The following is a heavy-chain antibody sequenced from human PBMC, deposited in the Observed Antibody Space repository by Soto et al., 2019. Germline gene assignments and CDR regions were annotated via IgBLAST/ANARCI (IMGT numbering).Heavy chain of an antibody. CDR1: GGSMTTYY. V-gene: IGHV4-59*01. CDR3: AGSYCRDGVRCNWFDP. CDR2: INYSGNT. J-gene: IGHJ5*02. Sequence: QVQLQESGPGLVKPSETLSLTCTVSGGSMTTYYWGWIRQPPGKGLEWIGYINYSGNTKYNSSLKSRVTISVDTSKNPFSLKLTSVTAADTAVYYFAGSYCRDGVRCNWFDPWGQGTLVTVSS. D-gene: IGHD2-15*01.